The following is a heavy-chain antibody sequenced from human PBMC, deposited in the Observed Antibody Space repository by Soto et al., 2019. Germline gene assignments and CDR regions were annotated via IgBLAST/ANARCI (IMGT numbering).Heavy chain of an antibody. CDR3: ARRQNFFDY. CDR2: IYSSGST. CDR1: GGSISSGDY. Sequence: QVQLQESGPGLVKPSQTLSLTCTVSGGSISSGDYWSWIRQPPGEGLEWIGYIYSSGSTYYNPSLKSRSTISVDTSKNHVSLKLSSVTAADTAVYYCARRQNFFDYWGQGTLVTVSS. V-gene: IGHV4-30-4*01. J-gene: IGHJ4*02.